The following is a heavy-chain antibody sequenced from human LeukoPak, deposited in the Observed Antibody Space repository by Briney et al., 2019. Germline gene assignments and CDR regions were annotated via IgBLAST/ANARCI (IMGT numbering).Heavy chain of an antibody. V-gene: IGHV3-23*01. Sequence: GGSLRLSCAASGFTFSSYAMSWVRQAPGKGLEWVSAISGSGGSTYYADSVKGRFTISRDDSKNTLYLQMNSLRAEDTAVYYCAKVPHSGYYRSLPFDYWGQGTLVTVSS. CDR1: GFTFSSYA. J-gene: IGHJ4*02. CDR3: AKVPHSGYYRSLPFDY. D-gene: IGHD3-22*01. CDR2: ISGSGGST.